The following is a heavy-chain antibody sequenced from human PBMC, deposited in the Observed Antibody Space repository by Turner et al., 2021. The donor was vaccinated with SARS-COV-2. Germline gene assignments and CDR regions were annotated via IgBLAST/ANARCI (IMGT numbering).Heavy chain of an antibody. D-gene: IGHD2-2*01. J-gene: IGHJ3*02. CDR1: AVTVSSNY. Sequence: LMATGSPVLQPVASPGLAVTASAVTVSSNYMSWVRQAPGKGLWLVSVIYSGGSTYYPDSVKGRFTISRDNSKNMLYLQMNSLGGEDTAVYCCAISTYCSSTRCYDAFDIWGQGTMVTVSS. V-gene: IGHV3-53*02. CDR2: IYSGGST. CDR3: AISTYCSSTRCYDAFDI.